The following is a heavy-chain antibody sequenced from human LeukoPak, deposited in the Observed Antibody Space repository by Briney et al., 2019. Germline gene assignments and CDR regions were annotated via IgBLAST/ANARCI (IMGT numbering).Heavy chain of an antibody. V-gene: IGHV4-59*01. CDR3: AALWFGDLETPHDY. J-gene: IGHJ4*02. Sequence: SETVSLTCTVSGGSISSYYWSWLRQPPGKGLEWLGYIYYTGSTNYNPSLKSRVTISVDTSKNQFSLKVRSVTAADTAVYYCAALWFGDLETPHDYWGQGTLVTVSS. D-gene: IGHD3-10*01. CDR2: IYYTGST. CDR1: GGSISSYY.